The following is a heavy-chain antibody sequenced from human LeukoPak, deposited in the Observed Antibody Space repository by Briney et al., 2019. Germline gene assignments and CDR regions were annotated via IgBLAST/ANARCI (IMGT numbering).Heavy chain of an antibody. Sequence: SETLSLTCAVSAVTLSNSDISWARQPPGKGLEFIGDISTGGDMKYYPSLRNRPTIPRTSSNNQLSLTLTSATTADTAGYFCVRGPGRGYDLEAWGQGSLVTVSS. CDR2: ISTGGDM. CDR1: AVTLSNSD. J-gene: IGHJ5*02. CDR3: VRGPGRGYDLEA. D-gene: IGHD3-22*01. V-gene: IGHV4-4*08.